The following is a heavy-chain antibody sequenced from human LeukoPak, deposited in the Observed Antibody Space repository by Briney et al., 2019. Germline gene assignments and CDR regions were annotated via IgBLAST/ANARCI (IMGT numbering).Heavy chain of an antibody. V-gene: IGHV4-4*07. Sequence: SETLSLTCTVSGGSISTYYWSLIRQPAGKGLEWIGRIYASGNTNYNPSLKSRVTMSLDTSKNQFSLRLTSVTAADTAVYYCAREYSSSSGKNAFDVWGQGTMVTVSS. D-gene: IGHD6-6*01. CDR3: AREYSSSSGKNAFDV. CDR1: GGSISTYY. J-gene: IGHJ3*01. CDR2: IYASGNT.